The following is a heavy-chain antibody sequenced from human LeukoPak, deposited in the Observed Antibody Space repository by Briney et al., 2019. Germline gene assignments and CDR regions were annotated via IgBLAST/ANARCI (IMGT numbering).Heavy chain of an antibody. V-gene: IGHV3-30*18. CDR3: AKDKRITIFGVIIIHDYFDY. CDR1: GFTFSSYG. D-gene: IGHD3-3*01. CDR2: ISYDGSNK. J-gene: IGHJ4*02. Sequence: HPGGSLRLSCAASGFTFSSYGMHWVRQAPGKGLEWVAVISYDGSNKYYADSVKGRFTISRDNSKNTLYLQMNSLRAEDTAVYYCAKDKRITIFGVIIIHDYFDYWGQGTLVTVSS.